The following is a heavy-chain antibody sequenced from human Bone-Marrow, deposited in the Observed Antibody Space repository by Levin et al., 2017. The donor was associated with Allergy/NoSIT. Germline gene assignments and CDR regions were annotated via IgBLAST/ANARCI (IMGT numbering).Heavy chain of an antibody. CDR1: GFTFNTYA. D-gene: IGHD3-10*01. Sequence: GGSLKISCSASGFTFNTYAMHWVRQAPGKGLQYVSVISSNGDSTYYADSVKGRLTISRDNSKNTLYLQMSSLRAEDTAVYYCVKGSYYHYYYMDVWGKGTTVTVS. CDR2: ISSNGDST. V-gene: IGHV3-64D*06. J-gene: IGHJ6*03. CDR3: VKGSYYHYYYMDV.